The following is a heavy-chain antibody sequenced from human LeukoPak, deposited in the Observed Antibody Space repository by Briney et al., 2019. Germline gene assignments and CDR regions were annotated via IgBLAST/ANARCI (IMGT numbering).Heavy chain of an antibody. Sequence: GGSLRLSCAASGFTFSSYVMNWVRQAPGKGLEWVSYISNSGSTIYYTDSVKGRFTISRDNAKNSLYLQMNSLRAEDTAVYYCARVLHKRNYDSTTYYGYWGQGTLVTASS. CDR2: ISNSGSTI. V-gene: IGHV3-48*03. J-gene: IGHJ4*02. D-gene: IGHD3-22*01. CDR3: ARVLHKRNYDSTTYYGY. CDR1: GFTFSSYV.